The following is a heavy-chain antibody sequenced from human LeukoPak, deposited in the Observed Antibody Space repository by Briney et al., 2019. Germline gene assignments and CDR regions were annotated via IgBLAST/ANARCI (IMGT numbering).Heavy chain of an antibody. Sequence: SETLSLTSTVSGGSISSGGYYWGWIRQSPGKGLEWFGYIYNSGSPYYNPSLKRRVTMSAAASKNQFSLKLYSVTAADTAVYYCARGYYHDSNGYFWFDPWGQGTLVTVSS. CDR1: GGSISSGGYY. J-gene: IGHJ5*02. CDR3: ARGYYHDSNGYFWFDP. D-gene: IGHD3-22*01. V-gene: IGHV4-39*07. CDR2: IYNSGSP.